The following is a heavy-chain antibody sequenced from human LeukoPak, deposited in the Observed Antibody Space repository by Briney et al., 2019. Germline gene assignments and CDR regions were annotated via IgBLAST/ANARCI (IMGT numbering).Heavy chain of an antibody. Sequence: SETLSLTCTVSGGSISSSSSDCWGWIRQPPGKGLEWIGSICHSGRTYYNPSLKSRVTISVDTTENQFSLKVTSVTAADTALYYCAREENTFGSSPGLDYWGQGTLVTDSS. J-gene: IGHJ4*02. D-gene: IGHD5-18*01. V-gene: IGHV4-39*02. CDR3: AREENTFGSSPGLDY. CDR1: GGSISSSSSDC. CDR2: ICHSGRT.